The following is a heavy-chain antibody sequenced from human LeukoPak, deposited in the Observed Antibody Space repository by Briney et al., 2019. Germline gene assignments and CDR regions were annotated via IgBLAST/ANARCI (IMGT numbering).Heavy chain of an antibody. D-gene: IGHD2-15*01. CDR3: ASALHPRYCSGGSCLSGFDP. CDR1: GYTFTSYG. V-gene: IGHV1-18*01. Sequence: GASVKASCKASGYTFTSYGISWVREAPGQGLEWMGWISAYNGKTNYAQKLQGRVTMTTDTSTSTAYMELRSLRSDDTAVYYCASALHPRYCSGGSCLSGFDPWGQGTLVTVSS. CDR2: ISAYNGKT. J-gene: IGHJ5*02.